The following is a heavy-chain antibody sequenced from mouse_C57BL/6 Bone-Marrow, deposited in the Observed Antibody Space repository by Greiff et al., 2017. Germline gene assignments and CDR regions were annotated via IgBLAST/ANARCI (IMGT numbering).Heavy chain of an antibody. CDR2: IYPGSGNT. CDR1: GYTFTDYY. J-gene: IGHJ4*01. D-gene: IGHD2-4*01. CDR3: ARSGDDYYYYAMDY. Sequence: VQLKESGAELVRPGASVKLSCKASGYTFTDYYINWVKQRPGQGLEWIARIYPGSGNTYYNEKFKGKATLTAEKSSSTAYMQLSSLTSEDSAVYFCARSGDDYYYYAMDYWGQGTSVTVSS. V-gene: IGHV1-76*01.